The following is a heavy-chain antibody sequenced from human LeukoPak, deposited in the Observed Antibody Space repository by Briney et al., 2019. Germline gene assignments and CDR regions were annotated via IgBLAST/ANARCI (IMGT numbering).Heavy chain of an antibody. CDR3: ARGQGYSGYEGATGFDY. V-gene: IGHV1-2*02. J-gene: IGHJ4*02. CDR2: INPNSGGT. CDR1: GYTFTGYY. Sequence: ASVKVSCKASGYTFTGYYMHWVRQAPGQGLEWMGWINPNSGGTNYAQKFQGRVTMTRNTSISTAYMELSSLRSEDTAVYYCARGQGYSGYEGATGFDYWGQGTLVTVSS. D-gene: IGHD5-12*01.